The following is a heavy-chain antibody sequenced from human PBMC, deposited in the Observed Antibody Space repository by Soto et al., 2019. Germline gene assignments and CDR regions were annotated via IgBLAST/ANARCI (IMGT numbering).Heavy chain of an antibody. CDR2: IGVSGDTT. Sequence: EVQLLESGGGLVQPGGSLRLSCAASGFTISSYAMSCVRQAPGKGLEWVSAIGVSGDTTSYADSVKGRFTISRDNSKNTLYLQMGSLRAEETAVYYCAKVRRFGELRSLYWGQGTLVTVSS. CDR1: GFTISSYA. D-gene: IGHD3-10*01. J-gene: IGHJ4*02. CDR3: AKVRRFGELRSLY. V-gene: IGHV3-23*01.